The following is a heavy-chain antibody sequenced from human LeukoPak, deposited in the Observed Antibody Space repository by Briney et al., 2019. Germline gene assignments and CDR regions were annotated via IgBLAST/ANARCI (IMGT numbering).Heavy chain of an antibody. CDR1: GGTFSSYA. Sequence: GASVKVSCKASGGTFSSYAISWVRQAPGQGLEWMGGIIPIFGTANYAQKFQGRVTITADESTSTAYMELSSLRSEDTAVYYCAREYSGSFSPLDYWGQGTLVTVSS. CDR2: IIPIFGTA. J-gene: IGHJ4*02. V-gene: IGHV1-69*13. D-gene: IGHD1-26*01. CDR3: AREYSGSFSPLDY.